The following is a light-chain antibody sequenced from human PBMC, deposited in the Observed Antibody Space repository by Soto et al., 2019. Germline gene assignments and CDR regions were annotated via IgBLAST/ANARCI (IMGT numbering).Light chain of an antibody. J-gene: IGKJ3*01. CDR1: QSVLYSSNNKNY. CDR2: WAS. V-gene: IGKV4-1*01. CDR3: QQYYSTLREFT. Sequence: DIVMTQSPDSLAVSLGERATINCKSSQSVLYSSNNKNYLAWYKQKPGQTPKLLIYWASTRESGVPDRFSGSGSGTDFTHNIRILQAEDVAVYYCQQYYSTLREFTFGPGTKVDIK.